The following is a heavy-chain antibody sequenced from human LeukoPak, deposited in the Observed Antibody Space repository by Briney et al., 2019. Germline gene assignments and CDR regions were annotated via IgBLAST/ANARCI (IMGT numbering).Heavy chain of an antibody. CDR3: ARDYYGSGSSWFDP. CDR2: IYSGGST. J-gene: IGHJ5*02. D-gene: IGHD3-10*01. Sequence: GGSLRLSCAASGFTVSSNYMSWDRQAPGKGLEWVSVIYSGGSTYYADSVKGRFTISRDNSKNTLYLQMNSLRAEDTAVYYCARDYYGSGSSWFDPWGQGTLVTVSS. V-gene: IGHV3-53*01. CDR1: GFTVSSNY.